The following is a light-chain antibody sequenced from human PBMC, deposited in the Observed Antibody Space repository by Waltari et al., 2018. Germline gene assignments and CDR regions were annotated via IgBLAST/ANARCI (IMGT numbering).Light chain of an antibody. CDR3: QQFYSTPFT. V-gene: IGKV4-1*01. J-gene: IGKJ2*01. Sequence: DTVMTQSPDSLAVSLGERATINCKSSQSVLYSSNSKHSLAWYQQKPGQPPKLVIYWASIRASGVPDRFSGSGSGTDFTLTISSLQAEDVAVYYCQQFYSTPFTFGQGTKLEIK. CDR2: WAS. CDR1: QSVLYSSNSKHS.